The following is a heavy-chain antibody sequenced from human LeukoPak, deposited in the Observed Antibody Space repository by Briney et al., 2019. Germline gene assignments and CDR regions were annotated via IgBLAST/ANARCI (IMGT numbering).Heavy chain of an antibody. V-gene: IGHV4-39*01. CDR3: ARNRQWERYVFDI. CDR1: SGSISASSFY. Sequence: SETLSLTCTVSSGSISASSFYWGWIRQPPGKGLDWIGSIYYSGTTYYNPSLKSRVTIFVDTSKNQFSLKLSSVTAADTAVYYCARNRQWERYVFDIWGKGTMVTISS. D-gene: IGHD1-26*01. J-gene: IGHJ3*02. CDR2: IYYSGTT.